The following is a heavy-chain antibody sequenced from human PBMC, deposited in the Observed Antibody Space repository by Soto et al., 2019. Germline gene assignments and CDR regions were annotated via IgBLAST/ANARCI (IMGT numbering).Heavy chain of an antibody. CDR3: ATTGEYSSGWYPFDY. J-gene: IGHJ4*02. D-gene: IGHD6-19*01. CDR1: GGSISSSSYY. CDR2: IYYSGST. Sequence: PSETLSLTCTVSGGSISSSSYYWGWIRQPPGKGLEWIGSIYYSGSTYYNPSLKSRVTISVDTSKNQFSLKLSSVTAADTAVYYCATTGEYSSGWYPFDYWGQGTLVTVSS. V-gene: IGHV4-39*01.